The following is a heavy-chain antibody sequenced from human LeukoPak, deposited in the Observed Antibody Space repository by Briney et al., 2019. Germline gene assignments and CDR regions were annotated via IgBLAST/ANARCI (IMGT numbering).Heavy chain of an antibody. CDR3: ARDPDYDFWSGYYQGYYYYGMDV. V-gene: IGHV3-21*01. CDR1: GFTFSSYS. CDR2: ISSSSSYI. Sequence: GGSLRLSCAASGFTFSSYSMSWVRQAPGKGLEWVSSISSSSSYIYYADSVKGRFTISRDNAKNSLYLQMNSLRAEDTAVYYCARDPDYDFWSGYYQGYYYYGMDVWGQGTTVTVSS. D-gene: IGHD3-3*01. J-gene: IGHJ6*02.